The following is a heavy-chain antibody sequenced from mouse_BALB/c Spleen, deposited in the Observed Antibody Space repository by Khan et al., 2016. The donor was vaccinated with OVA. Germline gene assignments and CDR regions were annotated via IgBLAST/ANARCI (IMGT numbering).Heavy chain of an antibody. CDR1: GFTFSYYR. D-gene: IGHD1-1*01. J-gene: IGHJ2*01. V-gene: IGHV13-2*02. Sequence: VQLVETGGGLVRPGNSLKLSCVTSGFTFSYYRMHWLRQFPGKRLEWIAVITVKSDNSGANYAESVKGRFPISRDDSKSSVYLQMNRLREEDTATDYWSRGGYYYGTPFDYWGQGTTLTVSS. CDR3: SRGGYYYGTPFDY. CDR2: ITVKSDNSGA.